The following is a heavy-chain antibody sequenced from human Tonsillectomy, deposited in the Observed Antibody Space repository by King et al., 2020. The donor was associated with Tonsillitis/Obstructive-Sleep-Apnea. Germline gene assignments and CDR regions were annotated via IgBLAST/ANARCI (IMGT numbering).Heavy chain of an antibody. CDR3: ARVRCSSTSCHLLVDY. CDR1: GFTFSDYF. V-gene: IGHV3-11*05. D-gene: IGHD2-2*01. J-gene: IGHJ4*02. CDR2: ISSGSSYT. Sequence: VQLVESGGGLVKPGGSLRLSCAASGFTFSDYFMTWIRQAPGKGLEWFSYISSGSSYTKDADSVKGRFTISRDNAKNSLYLQLNSLRAEDTAVYYCARVRCSSTSCHLLVDYWGQGTLVTVSS.